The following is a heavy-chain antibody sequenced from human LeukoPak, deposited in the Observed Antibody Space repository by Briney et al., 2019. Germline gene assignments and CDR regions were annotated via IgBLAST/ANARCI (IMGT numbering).Heavy chain of an antibody. CDR1: GYSFTSYW. J-gene: IGHJ4*02. V-gene: IGHV5-51*01. CDR3: ASAPIGSGNYYNY. Sequence: PGESLKISCKGSGYSFTSYWIGWVRQMPGKGLEWMAIIYPGDFGTRYNLSFQGQVTISADKSTSTAYLQLSSLKSSDTAMYFCASAPIGSGNYYNYWGQGTLVTVSS. CDR2: IYPGDFGT. D-gene: IGHD3-10*01.